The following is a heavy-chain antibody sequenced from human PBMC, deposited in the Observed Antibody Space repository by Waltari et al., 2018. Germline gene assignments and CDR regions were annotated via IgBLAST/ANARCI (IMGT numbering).Heavy chain of an antibody. CDR2: INPNRGGT. Sequence: QVQLVQSGAEVKKPGASVKVSCKASGYTFTGYYMHWVRQAPGQGLEWMGWINPNRGGTNYAQKFQGRVTMTRDTSISTAYMELSRLRSDDTAVYYCARASSHNWFDPWGQGTLVTVSS. CDR3: ARASSHNWFDP. J-gene: IGHJ5*02. CDR1: GYTFTGYY. D-gene: IGHD6-13*01. V-gene: IGHV1-2*02.